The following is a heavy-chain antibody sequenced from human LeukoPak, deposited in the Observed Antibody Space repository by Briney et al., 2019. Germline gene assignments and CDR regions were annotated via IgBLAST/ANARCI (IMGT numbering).Heavy chain of an antibody. J-gene: IGHJ4*02. CDR1: GFTFSDYY. D-gene: IGHD2-15*01. Sequence: GGSLRLSCAASGFTFSDYYMSWIRQAPGKGLEWVSYISSSSSYTNYADSVKGRFTISRDNAKNSLYLQMNSLRAEDTAVYYCTTWTRIVVVVAASSLDYWGQGTLVTVSS. V-gene: IGHV3-11*03. CDR2: ISSSSSYT. CDR3: TTWTRIVVVVAASSLDY.